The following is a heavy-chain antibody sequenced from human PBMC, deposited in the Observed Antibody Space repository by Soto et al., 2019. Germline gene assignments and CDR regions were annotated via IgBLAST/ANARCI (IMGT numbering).Heavy chain of an antibody. Sequence: SETMSLTCTVSGGSICSYYWSWIRQPPGKGLEWIGYIYYSGSTNYNPSLKSRVTISVDTSKNQFSLKLSSVTAADTAVYYCARAGYGDYSKIDYWGQGTLVTVSS. V-gene: IGHV4-59*01. J-gene: IGHJ4*02. CDR1: GGSICSYY. CDR2: IYYSGST. D-gene: IGHD4-17*01. CDR3: ARAGYGDYSKIDY.